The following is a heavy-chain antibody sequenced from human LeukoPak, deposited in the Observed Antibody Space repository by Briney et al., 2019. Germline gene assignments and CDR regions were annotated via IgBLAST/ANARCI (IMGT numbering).Heavy chain of an antibody. CDR3: TRDEAAATN. J-gene: IGHJ4*02. CDR1: GFTFSSYW. Sequence: GGSLRLSCAGSGFTFSSYWMSWVRHAPGKGPEWVANIKQDGREKHYVDSVKGRFTISRDNAKSSLYLQMNSLRAEDTAVYYCTRDEAAATNWGQGTLVTVSS. CDR2: IKQDGREK. D-gene: IGHD6-13*01. V-gene: IGHV3-7*01.